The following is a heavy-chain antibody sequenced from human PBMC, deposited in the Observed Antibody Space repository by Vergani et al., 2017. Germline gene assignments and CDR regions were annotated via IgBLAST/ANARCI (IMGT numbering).Heavy chain of an antibody. CDR2: IYPGDSEV. D-gene: IGHD3-10*01. CDR3: ASGGNGSENGGDLQL. Sequence: EKQLVQSGSETKKPGESLKISCQAFGYIFSNFWIGWVRQRPGRGLEWMGIIYPGDSEVKSNPTFRGQVIFSVDTSVNTAYLQWRSLQASDTATYFCASGGNGSENGGDLQLWGQGTNITVST. CDR1: GYIFSNFW. V-gene: IGHV5-51*01. J-gene: IGHJ3*01.